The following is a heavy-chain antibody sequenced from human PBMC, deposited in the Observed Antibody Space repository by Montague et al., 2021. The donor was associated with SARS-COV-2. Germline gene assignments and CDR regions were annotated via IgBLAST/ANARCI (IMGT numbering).Heavy chain of an antibody. CDR3: ARVRYYGSGTSLGMDV. Sequence: SETLSLTCTVYGGSFSGYYWSWIRQPPGKGLEWTGEINHSGSTNYNPSLKSRVTISVDTSENQFSLKLSSVTAADTAVYYCARVRYYGSGTSLGMDVWGQGTTVTVSS. V-gene: IGHV4-34*01. CDR2: INHSGST. CDR1: GGSFSGYY. D-gene: IGHD3-10*01. J-gene: IGHJ6*02.